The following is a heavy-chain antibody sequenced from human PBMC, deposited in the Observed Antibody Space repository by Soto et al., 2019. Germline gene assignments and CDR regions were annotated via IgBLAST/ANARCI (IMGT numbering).Heavy chain of an antibody. CDR3: ARHDRQGSSWKYGMDV. CDR2: IYPGDSDT. Sequence: PGESLRTSCKGSGDSFTSYWIVWVLQMPGKGLEWMGIIYPGDSDTRYSPSFQGQVTISADKSISTAYLQWSSLKASDTAMYYCARHDRQGSSWKYGMDVWGQGTTVTGSS. CDR1: GDSFTSYW. V-gene: IGHV5-51*01. D-gene: IGHD6-13*01. J-gene: IGHJ6*02.